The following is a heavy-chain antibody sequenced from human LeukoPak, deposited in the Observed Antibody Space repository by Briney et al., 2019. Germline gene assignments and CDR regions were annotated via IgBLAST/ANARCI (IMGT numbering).Heavy chain of an antibody. J-gene: IGHJ6*02. D-gene: IGHD2-2*01. CDR1: GGSISSYY. CDR3: ARSPYTVYCSSTSCSSPRAYYYYYGMDV. Sequence: SETLSLTCTVSGGSISSYYWSWIRQPAGKGLEWIGRIYTSGSTYYNPSLKSRVTISVDTSKNQFSLKLSSVTAADTAVYYCARSPYTVYCSSTSCSSPRAYYYYYGMDVWGQGTTVTVSS. CDR2: IYTSGST. V-gene: IGHV4-4*07.